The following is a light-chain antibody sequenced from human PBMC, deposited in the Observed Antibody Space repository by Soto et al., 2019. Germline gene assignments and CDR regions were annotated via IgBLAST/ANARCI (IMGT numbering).Light chain of an antibody. V-gene: IGLV2-14*01. Sequence: QSALTQPASVSGSPGQPITISCTGTSSDVGGYNYVSWYQQHPGKAPKLMIYEVSNRPSGVSNRFSGSKSGNTASLTISGLEAEDEADDYYSSYTSSSVDYVFGTGTKLTVL. CDR3: SSYTSSSVDYV. CDR1: SSDVGGYNY. CDR2: EVS. J-gene: IGLJ1*01.